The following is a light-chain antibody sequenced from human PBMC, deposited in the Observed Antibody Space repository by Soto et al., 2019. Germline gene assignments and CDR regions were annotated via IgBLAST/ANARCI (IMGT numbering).Light chain of an antibody. CDR2: DAS. Sequence: DIHMTQSPSTLSASVGDRVTITCRASQSISSWLAWYQQKPGKAPKLMIYDASSLESGVPSRFSGSGSGTEFTLTISSLQPDDFATYYCQQYNSYLYTFGQGTKVDSK. CDR3: QQYNSYLYT. CDR1: QSISSW. V-gene: IGKV1-5*01. J-gene: IGKJ2*01.